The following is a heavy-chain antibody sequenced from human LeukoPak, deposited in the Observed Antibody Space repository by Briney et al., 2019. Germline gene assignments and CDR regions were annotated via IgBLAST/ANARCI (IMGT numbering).Heavy chain of an antibody. Sequence: SGGSLRLSCAASGFTFSNAWMSWVRQAPGKGLEWVSVIYSGGSTYYADSVKGRFTISRDNSKNTLYLQMNSLRAEDTAVYYCARGSTMIVVRGAFDIWGQGTMVTVSS. V-gene: IGHV3-66*01. D-gene: IGHD3-22*01. CDR3: ARGSTMIVVRGAFDI. CDR1: GFTFSNAW. CDR2: IYSGGST. J-gene: IGHJ3*02.